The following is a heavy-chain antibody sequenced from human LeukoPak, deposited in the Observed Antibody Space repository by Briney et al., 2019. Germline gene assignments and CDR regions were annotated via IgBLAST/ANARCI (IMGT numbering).Heavy chain of an antibody. CDR1: GFTFSSYN. D-gene: IGHD2-2*02. Sequence: GGSLRLSCAASGFTFSSYNMNWVRQAPGKGLEWVSYISSSSSTIYYADSVKGRFTISRDNAKNSLYLQMNSLRAEDTAVYYCARDSPAAIDYWGQGTLVTVSS. CDR2: ISSSSSTI. CDR3: ARDSPAAIDY. J-gene: IGHJ4*02. V-gene: IGHV3-48*01.